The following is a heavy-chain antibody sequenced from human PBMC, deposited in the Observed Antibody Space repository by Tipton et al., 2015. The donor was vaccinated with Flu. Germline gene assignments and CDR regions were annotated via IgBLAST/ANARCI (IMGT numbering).Heavy chain of an antibody. Sequence: SLRLSCAASGFTFNIYEMNWVRLAPGKGLEWLSYITSGGNTISYADSVKGRFTISRDNAKNSLYLQMNSLRAEDTAVYYCATLTGDDYWGQGTLVTVSS. D-gene: IGHD7-27*01. CDR3: ATLTGDDY. V-gene: IGHV3-48*03. CDR1: GFTFNIYE. CDR2: ITSGGNTI. J-gene: IGHJ4*02.